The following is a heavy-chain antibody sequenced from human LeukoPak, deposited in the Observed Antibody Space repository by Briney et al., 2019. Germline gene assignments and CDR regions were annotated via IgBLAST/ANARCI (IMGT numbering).Heavy chain of an antibody. CDR2: IYDSGTT. Sequence: PSETLTLTCTVSGGSMRGYYWSWLRQCPGKGLEWLGYIYDSGTTNYNRSLQSRGSISIDTSKNQFSLKFSSVTAADTAVYHCARAWLHRDVFDTWGQGTLVTVSS. CDR3: ARAWLHRDVFDT. D-gene: IGHD5-12*01. J-gene: IGHJ5*02. V-gene: IGHV4-59*01. CDR1: GGSMRGYY.